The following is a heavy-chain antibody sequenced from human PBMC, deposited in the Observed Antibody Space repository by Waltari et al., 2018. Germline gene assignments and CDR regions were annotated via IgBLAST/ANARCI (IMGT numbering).Heavy chain of an antibody. CDR2: IYHSGNT. CDR3: ASLYDSSGYYPFDY. J-gene: IGHJ4*02. CDR1: GYSISSGYY. D-gene: IGHD3-22*01. Sequence: QVQLQESGPGLVKPSETLSLTCAVSGYSISSGYYWGWIRPPPGKGLEWIGSIYHSGNTHYNPSLKSRVAISVDTSKNQFSLKLTSVTAADTAVYYCASLYDSSGYYPFDYWGQGTLVTVSS. V-gene: IGHV4-38-2*01.